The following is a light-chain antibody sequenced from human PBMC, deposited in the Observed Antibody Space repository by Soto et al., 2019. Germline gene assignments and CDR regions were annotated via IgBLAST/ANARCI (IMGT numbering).Light chain of an antibody. CDR3: AAWDDSLSAVV. CDR2: RND. V-gene: IGLV1-47*01. J-gene: IGLJ2*01. CDR1: SSNIGSNY. Sequence: QAVVTQPPSASGTPGQRVTISCSGSSSNIGSNYVFWYHQLPGTAPKLLMYRNDQRPSGVPDRFSGSKSGTSAFLAISGLRSEDEADYYCAAWDDSLSAVVFGGGTKVTVL.